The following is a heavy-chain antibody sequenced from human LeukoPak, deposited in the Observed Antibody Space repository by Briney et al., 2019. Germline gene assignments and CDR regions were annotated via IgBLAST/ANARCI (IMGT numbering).Heavy chain of an antibody. Sequence: GASVKVSCKASGYTFTSYAMNWVRQAPGQGLEWMGWINTNTGNPTYAQGFTGRFVFSLDTSVSTAYLQISSLKAEDTAVYYCARSASWIQLWFVEGIDYWGQGTLVTVSS. CDR1: GYTFTSYA. CDR2: INTNTGNP. CDR3: ARSASWIQLWFVEGIDY. D-gene: IGHD5-18*01. J-gene: IGHJ4*02. V-gene: IGHV7-4-1*02.